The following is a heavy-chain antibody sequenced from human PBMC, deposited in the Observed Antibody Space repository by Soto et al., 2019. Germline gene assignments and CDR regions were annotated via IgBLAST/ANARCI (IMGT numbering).Heavy chain of an antibody. Sequence: ASVKVSCKASGYTFTSYAMHWVRQAPGQRLEWMGWINAGNGNTKYSQKFQGRVTITRDTSASTAYMELSSLRSEDTAVYYCARADSSGWCEWLDPCGHLTLFTVS. CDR2: INAGNGNT. CDR1: GYTFTSYA. D-gene: IGHD6-19*01. V-gene: IGHV1-3*01. CDR3: ARADSSGWCEWLDP. J-gene: IGHJ5*02.